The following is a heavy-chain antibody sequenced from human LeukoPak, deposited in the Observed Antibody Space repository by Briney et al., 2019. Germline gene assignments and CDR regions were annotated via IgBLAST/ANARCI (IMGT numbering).Heavy chain of an antibody. J-gene: IGHJ5*02. CDR1: GYTFTSYY. CDR3: ARDRVGVHDSSGYWFDP. D-gene: IGHD3-22*01. Sequence: ASVKVSCKASGYTFTSYYMHWVRQAPGQGLEWMGIINPSGGSTSYAQKFQGRVTMTRDTSTSTVYMELSSLRSEDTAVYYCARDRVGVHDSSGYWFDPWGRGTLVTVSS. CDR2: INPSGGST. V-gene: IGHV1-46*01.